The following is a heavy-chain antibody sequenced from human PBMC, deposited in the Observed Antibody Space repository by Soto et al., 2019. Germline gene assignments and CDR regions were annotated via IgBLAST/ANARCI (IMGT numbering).Heavy chain of an antibody. CDR2: ISSSSSYI. D-gene: IGHD2-21*02. V-gene: IGHV3-21*01. CDR3: ARDSLVVVTAGAFDI. Sequence: PGGSLRLSCAASGFTFSSYSMNWVRQAPGKGLEWVSSISSSSSYIYYADSVKGRFTISRDNAKNSLYLQMNSLRAEDTAVYYCARDSLVVVTAGAFDIWGQGTMVTVSS. CDR1: GFTFSSYS. J-gene: IGHJ3*02.